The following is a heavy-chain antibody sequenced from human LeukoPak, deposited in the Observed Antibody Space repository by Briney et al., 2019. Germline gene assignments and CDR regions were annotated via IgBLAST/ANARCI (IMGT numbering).Heavy chain of an antibody. CDR3: AKGASSGWLLYWFDP. V-gene: IGHV3-23*01. J-gene: IGHJ5*02. CDR1: GFTFSSYA. D-gene: IGHD6-19*01. CDR2: VSGNGGIT. Sequence: PGGSLRLSCGASGFTFSSYAMSWVRQAPGKGLEWVSSVSGNGGITYYTDSVKGRFTISRDNSKNTLYLQMDSLRAEDTAVYYCAKGASSGWLLYWFDPWGQGTLVTVSS.